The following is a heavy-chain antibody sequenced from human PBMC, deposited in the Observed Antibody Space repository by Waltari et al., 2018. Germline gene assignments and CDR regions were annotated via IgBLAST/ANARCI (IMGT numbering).Heavy chain of an antibody. CDR3: ARGTTMIVVVYYFDY. D-gene: IGHD3-22*01. J-gene: IGHJ4*02. CDR1: GGSISSSSYY. Sequence: QLQLQESGPGLVKPSETLSLTCTVSGGSISSSSYYWGWIRQPPGKGLEWIGSIYYSGTTYCNPSLKSRVTISVDTSKNQFSLKLSSVTAADTAVYYCARGTTMIVVVYYFDYWGQGTLVTVSS. CDR2: IYYSGTT. V-gene: IGHV4-39*01.